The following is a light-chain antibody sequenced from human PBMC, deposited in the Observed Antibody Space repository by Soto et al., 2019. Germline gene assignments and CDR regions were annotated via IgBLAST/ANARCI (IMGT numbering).Light chain of an antibody. J-gene: IGLJ3*02. CDR2: EVA. Sequence: QSALTQPASVSGSPGQSITISCTGTSSDVGGYNYVSWYQQHPGKAPKLMIYEVANRLSGVSGRFSGSKSGNTAFLTISGLQAEDEAVYYCCSHSSSITWMFGGGTKLTVL. CDR1: SSDVGGYNY. CDR3: CSHSSSITWM. V-gene: IGLV2-14*01.